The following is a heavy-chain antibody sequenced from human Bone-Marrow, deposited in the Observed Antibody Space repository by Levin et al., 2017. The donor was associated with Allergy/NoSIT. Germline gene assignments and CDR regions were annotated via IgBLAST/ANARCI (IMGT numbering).Heavy chain of an antibody. CDR1: GFTLSSYG. CDR2: IWFDGSKK. CDR3: ARAEYSFGFYYYGMDV. J-gene: IGHJ6*02. Sequence: GGSLRLSCAASGFTLSSYGMLWVRQTPGKGLECVAFIWFDGSKKYYSDSVRGRFTISRDTSNNTLSLQMNSLRAEDTAVYFCARAEYSFGFYYYGMDVWGQGTTVTVSS. V-gene: IGHV3-33*01. D-gene: IGHD5-18*01.